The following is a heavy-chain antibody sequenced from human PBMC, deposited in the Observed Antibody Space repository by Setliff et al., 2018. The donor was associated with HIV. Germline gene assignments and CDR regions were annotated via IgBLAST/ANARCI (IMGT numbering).Heavy chain of an antibody. V-gene: IGHV4-34*01. CDR2: INYGRTT. Sequence: NPSETLSLTCAVYGGSFSGYYWSWIRQSPGKGLEWIGEINYGRTTNYSPSLESRVTISVDTSKNQFSLRMKSVNAGDTGKYYCVRRRGPMVRGVDPSPSYYFDYWGQGTLVTVSS. J-gene: IGHJ4*02. CDR3: VRRRGPMVRGVDPSPSYYFDY. CDR1: GGSFSGYY. D-gene: IGHD3-10*01.